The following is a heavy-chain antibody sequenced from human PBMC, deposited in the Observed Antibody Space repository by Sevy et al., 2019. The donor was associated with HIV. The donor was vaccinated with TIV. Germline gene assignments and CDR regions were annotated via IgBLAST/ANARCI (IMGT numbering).Heavy chain of an antibody. V-gene: IGHV3-48*02. Sequence: GGSLRLSCAVSGFTLSSYSMNWVRQAPGKGLEWVSYISSSISSIYYADSVKGRFTISRDNAKNSLYLQMNSLRDEDTAVYYCARAENYYGGRNFDSWGQGTLVTVS. CDR3: ARAENYYGGRNFDS. J-gene: IGHJ4*02. CDR1: GFTLSSYS. CDR2: ISSSISSI. D-gene: IGHD1-26*01.